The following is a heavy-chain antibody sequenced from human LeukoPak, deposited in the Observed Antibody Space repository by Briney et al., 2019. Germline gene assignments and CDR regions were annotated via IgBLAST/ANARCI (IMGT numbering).Heavy chain of an antibody. CDR2: IYYSGST. CDR3: ARESSGSYGSDY. Sequence: PSETLSLTCTVSGGPISSSSYYWGWIRQPPGKGLEWIGSIYYSGSTYYNPSLKSRVTISVDTSKNQFSLKLSSVTAADTAVYYCARESSGSYGSDYWGQGTLVTVPS. D-gene: IGHD1-26*01. J-gene: IGHJ4*02. CDR1: GGPISSSSYY. V-gene: IGHV4-39*07.